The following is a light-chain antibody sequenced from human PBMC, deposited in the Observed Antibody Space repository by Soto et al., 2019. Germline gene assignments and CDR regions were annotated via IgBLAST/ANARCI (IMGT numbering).Light chain of an antibody. V-gene: IGLV2-14*01. CDR3: SSYTSRRTLV. J-gene: IGLJ1*01. CDR1: SSDVGGYNY. CDR2: EVT. Sequence: QSVLTQPASVSGSPGQSITISCTGTSSDVGGYNYVSWYQQHPGKAPKLMIYEVTNRPSGVSNRFSGSKSGNTASRTISGAEVEEEAVYYSSSYTSRRTLVFGTGTKLTVL.